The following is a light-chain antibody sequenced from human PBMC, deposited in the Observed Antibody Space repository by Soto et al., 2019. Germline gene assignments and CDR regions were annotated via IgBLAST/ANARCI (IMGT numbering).Light chain of an antibody. Sequence: QSALTQPASVSGSPGQSITISCTGTSSDIGAYNFVSWYQQHPGKAPKLMLYDVNIRPSGVSNRFSGSKSGNTASLTISGLQAEDEAYYYFTSRTTSTTMIFGGGTKLTVL. CDR2: DVN. V-gene: IGLV2-14*03. CDR3: TSRTTSTTMI. CDR1: SSDIGAYNF. J-gene: IGLJ2*01.